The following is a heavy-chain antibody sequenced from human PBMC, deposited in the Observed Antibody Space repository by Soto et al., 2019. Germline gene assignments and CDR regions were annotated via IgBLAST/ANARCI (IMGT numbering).Heavy chain of an antibody. CDR2: IKSKIDGGTT. V-gene: IGHV3-15*01. J-gene: IGHJ4*02. Sequence: PGGGLTRSGAGFGITFKTARISWVPPASVKGLEWVDRIKSKIDGGTTDYAAPVRGRFTISRDDSKNTLYLQMDSLQIEDTAVYYCTTYDYGSASDRIRWAYWGQGALVPVSS. CDR1: GITFKTAR. D-gene: IGHD3-16*02. CDR3: TTYDYGSASDRIRWAY.